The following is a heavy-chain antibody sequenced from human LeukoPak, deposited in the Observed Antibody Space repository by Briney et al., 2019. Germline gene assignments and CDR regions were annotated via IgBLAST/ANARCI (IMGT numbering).Heavy chain of an antibody. Sequence: SETLSLTCTASGGSISSSTIYYWGWIRQPPGKGLEWIGSLYSSGSTYYNPSLKSRVTISVDTPKNQFSLKLTSVTAADTAVYYCARHQSGDYFDYWGQGTLVTVSS. CDR1: GGSISSSTIYY. V-gene: IGHV4-39*01. CDR2: LYSSGST. J-gene: IGHJ4*02. CDR3: ARHQSGDYFDY. D-gene: IGHD4-17*01.